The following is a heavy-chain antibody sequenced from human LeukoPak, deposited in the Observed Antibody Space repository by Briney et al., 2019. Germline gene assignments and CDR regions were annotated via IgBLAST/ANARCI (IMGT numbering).Heavy chain of an antibody. CDR1: GGSISSHY. V-gene: IGHV4-59*11. CDR2: IYYSGST. Sequence: SETLSLTCTVSGGSISSHYWSWIRQPPGKGLEWIGYIYYSGSTNYNPSLKSRVTISVDTSKNQFFLKLSSVTAADTAVYYCARRGLFGFDPWGQGTLVTVSS. D-gene: IGHD3-10*01. CDR3: ARRGLFGFDP. J-gene: IGHJ5*02.